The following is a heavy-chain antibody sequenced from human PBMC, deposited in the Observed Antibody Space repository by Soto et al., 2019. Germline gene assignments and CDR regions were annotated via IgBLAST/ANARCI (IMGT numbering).Heavy chain of an antibody. CDR2: IYPGDAGT. D-gene: IGHD1-1*01. J-gene: IGHJ6*02. CDR3: ARTQGDWNNDYYVRAV. Sequence: ESLMISCQGRGYSFISYWIAWVRQVPGKGLEWMGIIYPGDAGTRYSPSFQGQVTISADKSISTAYLQWNSLKASDTGIFYCARTQGDWNNDYYVRAVGAQGTSVTVSS. V-gene: IGHV5-51*01. CDR1: GYSFISYW.